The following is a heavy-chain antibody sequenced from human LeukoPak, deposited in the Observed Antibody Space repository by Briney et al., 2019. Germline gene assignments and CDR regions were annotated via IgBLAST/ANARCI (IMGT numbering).Heavy chain of an antibody. CDR1: GGSISSYY. D-gene: IGHD3-9*01. Sequence: PSETLSLTCTVSGGSISSYYWSWIRQPPGKGLEWIGYIYYSGSTNYNPSLKSRVTISVDTSKNQFSLKLSSVAAADTAVYYCARRGPDYDSLAGYFDYWGQGTLVTVSS. CDR2: IYYSGST. J-gene: IGHJ4*02. V-gene: IGHV4-59*01. CDR3: ARRGPDYDSLAGYFDY.